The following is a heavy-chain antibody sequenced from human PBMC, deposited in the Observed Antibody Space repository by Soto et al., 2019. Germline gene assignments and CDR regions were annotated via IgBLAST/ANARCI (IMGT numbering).Heavy chain of an antibody. CDR1: GFSFSNSD. D-gene: IGHD3-3*01. Sequence: QVYLEESGGGVVQPGRSLRLSCVASGFSFSNSDMHWVRKAPGKGLEWLAQISMDGSRKYYADSVKGRFTVSRENSKNTLYLQINSLGPEEAALYYCAKAGFWSGYYSLVDYWGQGTLVTVSS. J-gene: IGHJ4*02. CDR3: AKAGFWSGYYSLVDY. V-gene: IGHV3-30*18. CDR2: ISMDGSRK.